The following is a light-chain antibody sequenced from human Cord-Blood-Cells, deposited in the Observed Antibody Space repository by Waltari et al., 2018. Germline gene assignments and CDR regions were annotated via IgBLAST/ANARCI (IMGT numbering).Light chain of an antibody. CDR2: DVS. Sequence: QSPPTQPPSVSGSPCPALPIPFPGTRSDVCGYNYFPWYQQHPGKAPKLMIYDVSNRPSGVSNRFSGSKSGNTASLTISGLQAEDEADYYCSSYTSSSTYVFGTGTKVTVL. CDR3: SSYTSSSTYV. J-gene: IGLJ1*01. CDR1: RSDVCGYNY. V-gene: IGLV2-14*01.